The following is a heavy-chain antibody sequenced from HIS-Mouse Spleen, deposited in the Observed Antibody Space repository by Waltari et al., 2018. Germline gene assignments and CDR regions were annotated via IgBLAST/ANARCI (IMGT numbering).Heavy chain of an antibody. CDR2: STRDGRRT. D-gene: IGHD6-6*01. J-gene: IGHJ5*02. V-gene: IGHV3-74*01. Sequence: EVQLVESGGGLVQPGGSLRLSCAASGFTFSSYWMHWVRQAPGKGLVGVARSTRDGRRTSYPDSVKGRFTISRDNAKNTLYLQMNSLRAEDTAVYYCARDLGYSSSSEVWFDPWGQGTLVTVSS. CDR3: ARDLGYSSSSEVWFDP. CDR1: GFTFSSYW.